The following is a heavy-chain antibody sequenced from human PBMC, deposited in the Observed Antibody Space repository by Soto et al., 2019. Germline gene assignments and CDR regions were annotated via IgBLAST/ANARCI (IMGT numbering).Heavy chain of an antibody. J-gene: IGHJ2*01. Sequence: EVQLVESGGDLVQPGGSLSLSCVASGFTFSNYWMHWVRQAPGKGLEWVSRINSDESSRAYADSVKGRFISSRDNDKNSLSLAMNSLRAADAAVYYCARGIDFYFDLWGRGTLVTVSS. CDR3: ARGIDFYFDL. CDR1: GFTFSNYW. V-gene: IGHV3-74*01. CDR2: INSDESSR.